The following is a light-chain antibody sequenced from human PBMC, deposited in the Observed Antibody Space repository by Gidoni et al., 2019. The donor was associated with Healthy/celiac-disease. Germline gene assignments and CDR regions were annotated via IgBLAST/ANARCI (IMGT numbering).Light chain of an antibody. J-gene: IGLJ2*01. CDR3: QAWDSSTAGVV. V-gene: IGLV3-1*01. CDR1: KLGDKY. Sequence: YELTQPPSVSASPGQNASITRSGDKLGDKYACWYQQTPGQSPVLVIYQDSKRPSGIPERFSGSNSGNTATLTISGTQAMDEADYYCQAWDSSTAGVVFGGGTKLTVL. CDR2: QDS.